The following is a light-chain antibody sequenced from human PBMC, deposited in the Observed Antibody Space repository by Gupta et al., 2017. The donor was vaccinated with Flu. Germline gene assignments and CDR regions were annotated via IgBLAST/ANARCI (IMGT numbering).Light chain of an antibody. J-gene: IGKJ2*01. V-gene: IGKV1-5*03. CDR2: KAS. Sequence: GYRVSITCRASQSISTWLSWYQQKPGIAPNLLIYKASSLESGVPSRFSGRGSGTEFTLTISSLQPDDFATYYCQQYNSYPYTFGQGTKLEIK. CDR3: QQYNSYPYT. CDR1: QSISTW.